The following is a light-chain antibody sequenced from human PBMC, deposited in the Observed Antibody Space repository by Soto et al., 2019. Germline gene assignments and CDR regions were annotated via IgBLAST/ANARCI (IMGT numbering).Light chain of an antibody. Sequence: IQLTQSPSSLSASVGDRVTITCRASQGISSYLAWYQQKPGTAPKLLIYAASTLQSGVTSRFSGSGSGTEFTLTISSLQPEDFATYSCQQLNSYPITFGQGTRLEIK. CDR2: AAS. CDR1: QGISSY. V-gene: IGKV1-9*01. CDR3: QQLNSYPIT. J-gene: IGKJ5*01.